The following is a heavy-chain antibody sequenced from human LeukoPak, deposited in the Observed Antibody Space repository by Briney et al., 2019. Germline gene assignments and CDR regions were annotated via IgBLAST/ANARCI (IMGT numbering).Heavy chain of an antibody. CDR1: GFTFSSYA. CDR3: AKDRNWNLLFAEYFQH. D-gene: IGHD1-1*01. CDR2: ISGSGGST. V-gene: IGHV3-23*01. J-gene: IGHJ1*01. Sequence: GGSLRVSCAASGFTFSSYAMSWVRQAPGKGLEWVSAISGSGGSTYYADSVKGRFTISRDNSKNTLYLQMNSLRAEDTAVYYCAKDRNWNLLFAEYFQHWGQGTLVTVSS.